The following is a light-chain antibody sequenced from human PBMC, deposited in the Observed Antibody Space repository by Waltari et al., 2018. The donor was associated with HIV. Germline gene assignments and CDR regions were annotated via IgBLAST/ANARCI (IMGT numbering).Light chain of an antibody. CDR1: SSDVGGYNY. CDR3: SSYTSSSTPYVV. J-gene: IGLJ2*01. V-gene: IGLV2-14*01. CDR2: EVS. Sequence: QSALTQPASVSGSPGQSITISCTGTSSDVGGYNYVSWYQQHPGKAPKLMIYEVSNRPSGFSNRISGSKSGHTACLTISGLQAEDEADYYCSSYTSSSTPYVVFGGGTKLTVL.